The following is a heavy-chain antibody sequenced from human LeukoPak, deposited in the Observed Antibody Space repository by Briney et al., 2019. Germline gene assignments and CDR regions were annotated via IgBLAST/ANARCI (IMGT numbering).Heavy chain of an antibody. Sequence: ASVKVSCKASGYTFTSYGISWVRQAPGQGLEWMGWISAYNGNTNYAQKLQGRVTMTTDTSTSTAYMELRSLRSDDTAVYYCARSYYGSGSYYYYYMDVWGKGTTVTISS. D-gene: IGHD3-10*01. CDR3: ARSYYGSGSYYYYYMDV. V-gene: IGHV1-18*01. J-gene: IGHJ6*03. CDR1: GYTFTSYG. CDR2: ISAYNGNT.